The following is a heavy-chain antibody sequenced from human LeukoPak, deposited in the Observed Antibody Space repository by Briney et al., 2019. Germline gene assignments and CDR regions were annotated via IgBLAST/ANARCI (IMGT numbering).Heavy chain of an antibody. CDR2: IYTSGST. CDR3: ARDAPPDYGDYAWFDP. J-gene: IGHJ5*02. V-gene: IGHV4-61*02. Sequence: PSQTLSLTCTVSGGSISSGSYYWSWIRQPAGKGLEWIGRIYTSGSTNYNPSLKSRVTISVDTSKNQFSLKLSSVTAADTAVYYCARDAPPDYGDYAWFDPWGQGTLVTVSS. D-gene: IGHD4-17*01. CDR1: GGSISSGSYY.